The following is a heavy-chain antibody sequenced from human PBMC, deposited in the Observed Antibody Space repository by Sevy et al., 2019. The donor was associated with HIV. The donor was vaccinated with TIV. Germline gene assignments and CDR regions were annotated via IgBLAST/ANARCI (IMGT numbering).Heavy chain of an antibody. CDR2: IYYSGNT. CDR3: ARQVFRGTGVPDV. J-gene: IGHJ6*02. CDR1: GGSISSSSYY. V-gene: IGHV4-39*01. D-gene: IGHD3-16*01. Sequence: SETLSLTCTVSGGSISSSSYYWGWIRQPPGKGLEWIGSIYYSGNTYYNPSIKSRVTISVDTSKNQFSLKLSSVTAADTAVYYCARQVFRGTGVPDVWGQGTTVTVSS.